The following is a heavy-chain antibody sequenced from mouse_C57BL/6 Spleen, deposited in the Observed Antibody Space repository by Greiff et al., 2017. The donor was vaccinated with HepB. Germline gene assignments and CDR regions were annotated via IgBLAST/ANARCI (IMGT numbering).Heavy chain of an antibody. D-gene: IGHD4-1*01. V-gene: IGHV3-1*01. CDR2: ISYSGST. Sequence: EVKLVESGPGMVKPSQSLSLTCTVTGYSITSGYDWHWIRHFPGNKLEWMGYISYSGSTNYNPSLKSRISITHDTSKNHFFLKLNSVTTEDTATYYCARGGTGTRYFDVWGTGTTVTVSS. CDR3: ARGGTGTRYFDV. J-gene: IGHJ1*03. CDR1: GYSITSGYD.